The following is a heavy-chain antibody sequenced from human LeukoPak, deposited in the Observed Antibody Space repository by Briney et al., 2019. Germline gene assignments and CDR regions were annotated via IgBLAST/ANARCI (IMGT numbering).Heavy chain of an antibody. CDR3: ASYGIAAAGNEAFDI. D-gene: IGHD6-13*01. CDR1: GGSISSSSYY. J-gene: IGHJ3*02. CDR2: INHSGST. V-gene: IGHV4-39*07. Sequence: SETLSLTCTVSGGSISSSSYYWGWIRQPPGKGLEWIGEINHSGSTNYNPSLKSRVTISVDTSKNQFSLKLSSVTAADTAVYYCASYGIAAAGNEAFDIWGQGTMVTVSS.